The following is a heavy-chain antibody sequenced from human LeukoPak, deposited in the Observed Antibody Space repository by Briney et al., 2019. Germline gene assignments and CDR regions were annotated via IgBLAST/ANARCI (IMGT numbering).Heavy chain of an antibody. V-gene: IGHV4-39*01. Sequence: PSETLSLTCTVSGGSISSSGYYWDWIRQPPGKGLEWIGSINKSGKTYYEPSLKSRVTISVDTSNTQFSLELRTVTAADTAVYYCARKKLVARGYFDYWGQGALVTVSS. CDR2: INKSGKT. D-gene: IGHD1-1*01. CDR1: GGSISSSGYY. J-gene: IGHJ4*02. CDR3: ARKKLVARGYFDY.